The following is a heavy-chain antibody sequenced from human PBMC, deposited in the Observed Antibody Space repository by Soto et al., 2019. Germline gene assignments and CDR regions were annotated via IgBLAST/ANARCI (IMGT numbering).Heavy chain of an antibody. V-gene: IGHV3-30*18. CDR2: ISYDGSNK. J-gene: IGHJ4*02. Sequence: QVQLVESGGGVVQPGRSLRLSCAASGFTFSSYGMHWVRQAPGKGLEWVAVISYDGSNKYYADSVKGRFTISRDNSKNTLYLQMKSLRAEDTAVYYCAKDPCGGSCYLFDYWGQGTLVTVSS. CDR3: AKDPCGGSCYLFDY. D-gene: IGHD2-15*01. CDR1: GFTFSSYG.